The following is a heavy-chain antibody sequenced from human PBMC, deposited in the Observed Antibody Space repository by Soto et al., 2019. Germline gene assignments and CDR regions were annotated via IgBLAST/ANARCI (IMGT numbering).Heavy chain of an antibody. V-gene: IGHV3-30*18. CDR2: IVYDGSEE. D-gene: IGHD3-10*01. CDR3: AKIGGLGSLIRGRISEYFDY. Sequence: PGGSLRLSCAVSGLSFSNYGIHWVRQAPGGGLEWVAAIVYDGSEEFYAESVKGRFTISRDNTKNNVNQQMKSLRDEDTAVYYCAKIGGLGSLIRGRISEYFDYWGQGT. CDR1: GLSFSNYG. J-gene: IGHJ4*02.